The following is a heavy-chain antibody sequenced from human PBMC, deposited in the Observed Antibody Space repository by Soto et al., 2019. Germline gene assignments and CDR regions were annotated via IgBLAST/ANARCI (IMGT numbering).Heavy chain of an antibody. Sequence: GGSLTLSCAASALTFRSYWMHWVRHSPGKGLVWVSRINSDGNSTSYAASVKGRFTIPRDNAKHTLYLQMNSLRAEDTAVYYCAGGKGPIDYWGQGTLVTVSP. CDR1: ALTFRSYW. CDR3: AGGKGPIDY. V-gene: IGHV3-74*01. CDR2: INSDGNST. J-gene: IGHJ4*02. D-gene: IGHD2-15*01.